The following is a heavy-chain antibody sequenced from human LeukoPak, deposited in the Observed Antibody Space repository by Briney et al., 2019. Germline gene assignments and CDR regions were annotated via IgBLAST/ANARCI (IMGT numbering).Heavy chain of an antibody. CDR2: INAGNGNT. J-gene: IGHJ6*02. D-gene: IGHD4-11*01. Sequence: ASVKVSCKASGYTFTSYAMHWVRQAPGQRLEWMGWINAGNGNTKYSQKFQGRVAITRDTTASTAYMELSSLRSEDTAVYYCARHGAYSNYYYYGMDVWGQGTTVTVSS. V-gene: IGHV1-3*01. CDR3: ARHGAYSNYYYYGMDV. CDR1: GYTFTSYA.